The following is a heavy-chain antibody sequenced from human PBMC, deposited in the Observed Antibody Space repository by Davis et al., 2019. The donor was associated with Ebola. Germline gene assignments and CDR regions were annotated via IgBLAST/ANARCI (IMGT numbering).Heavy chain of an antibody. CDR1: GFSFSVYA. CDR2: VRTTGNNYAA. J-gene: IGHJ6*02. Sequence: SLMLPCETPGFSFSVYAIHWVRQEYGKGREWGGRVRTTGNNYAAAYAASVEGRFIIYSDDSKNTAYLQMNSLKPEDTAVYYCTRHSPSSTHFKYGLDVSGQGTTVTVSS. V-gene: IGHV3-73*01. D-gene: IGHD2-2*01. CDR3: TRHSPSSTHFKYGLDV.